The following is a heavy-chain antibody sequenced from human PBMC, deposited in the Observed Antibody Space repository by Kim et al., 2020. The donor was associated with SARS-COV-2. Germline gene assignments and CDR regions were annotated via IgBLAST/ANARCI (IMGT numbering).Heavy chain of an antibody. J-gene: IGHJ4*02. CDR2: IYHSGST. CDR1: GGSISSGGHS. Sequence: SETLSLTCAVSGGSISSGGHSWSWIRQPPGKGLEWIGYIYHSGSTYYNPSLKSRVTISIDRSKNQFSLKLSSVTAADTAVYYCARGCGGDCLNFDYWGQGTLVTVSS. CDR3: ARGCGGDCLNFDY. V-gene: IGHV4-30-2*01. D-gene: IGHD2-21*02.